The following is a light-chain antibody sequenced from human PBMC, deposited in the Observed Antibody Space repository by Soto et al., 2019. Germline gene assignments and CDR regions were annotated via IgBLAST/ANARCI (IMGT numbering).Light chain of an antibody. J-gene: IGLJ2*01. CDR1: NLGDKY. CDR2: QDS. Sequence: SYELTQPPSVSVSPGQTASITCSGDNLGDKYACWYQQKPGQSPVLVIYQDSKRPSGITERFAGSNSKNTATLTIGGTQAMDEADYYCPAWDSSTAVFGGGTKLTVL. V-gene: IGLV3-1*01. CDR3: PAWDSSTAV.